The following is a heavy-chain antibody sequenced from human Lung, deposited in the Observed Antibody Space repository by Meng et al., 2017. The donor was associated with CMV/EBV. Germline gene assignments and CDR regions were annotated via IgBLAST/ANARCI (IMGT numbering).Heavy chain of an antibody. CDR1: GFTFSSYA. CDR2: ISYDGSNK. D-gene: IGHD3-3*01. CDR3: AREVTIFGGTSGMDV. V-gene: IGHV3-30-3*01. Sequence: SGFTFSSYAMHWVRQAQGKGLEWVAVISYDGSNKYYADSVKGRFTISRDNSKNTLYLQMNSLRAEDTAVYYCAREVTIFGGTSGMDVWGQGTTVTVSS. J-gene: IGHJ6*02.